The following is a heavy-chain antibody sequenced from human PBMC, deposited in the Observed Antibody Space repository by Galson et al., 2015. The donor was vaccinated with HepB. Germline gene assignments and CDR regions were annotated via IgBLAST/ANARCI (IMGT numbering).Heavy chain of an antibody. Sequence: SVKVSCKVSGYTLTELSMHWVRQAPGKGLEWMGGFDPEDGETIYAQKFQGRVTMTEDTSTDTAYMELSSLRSEDTAVYYSATVRFRNGYYPYNWFDPWGQGTLVTVSS. CDR3: ATVRFRNGYYPYNWFDP. CDR2: FDPEDGET. D-gene: IGHD3-22*01. V-gene: IGHV1-24*01. J-gene: IGHJ5*02. CDR1: GYTLTELS.